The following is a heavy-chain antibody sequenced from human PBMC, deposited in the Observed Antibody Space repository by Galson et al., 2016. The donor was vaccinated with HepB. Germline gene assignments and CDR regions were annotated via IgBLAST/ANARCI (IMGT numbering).Heavy chain of an antibody. D-gene: IGHD2-2*01. Sequence: SLRLSCAASGFSFSGYYMTWMRQAPGKGLEWVAVIWYDGSNKYYGDSVRGRFTISRDNSKNTVYLQMNSLRAEDAAVYYCARGFAVPGRIDYWGQGTLVTVSS. CDR1: GFSFSGYY. V-gene: IGHV3-33*08. CDR3: ARGFAVPGRIDY. J-gene: IGHJ4*02. CDR2: IWYDGSNK.